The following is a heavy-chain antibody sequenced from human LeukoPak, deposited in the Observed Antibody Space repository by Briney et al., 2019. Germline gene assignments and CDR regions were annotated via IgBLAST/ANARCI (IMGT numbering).Heavy chain of an antibody. J-gene: IGHJ4*02. D-gene: IGHD6-13*01. CDR3: ARGGLKYSSSWYLDY. CDR2: ISYDRNDK. V-gene: IGHV3-30*04. Sequence: GGSLRLSCAASGLTFSSYAMYWVRQAPGKGLEWVSVISYDRNDKYYADSVKGRFTISRDNSKNTLYLQMNSLRTDDTAVYYCARGGLKYSSSWYLDYWGQGTLVTVSS. CDR1: GLTFSSYA.